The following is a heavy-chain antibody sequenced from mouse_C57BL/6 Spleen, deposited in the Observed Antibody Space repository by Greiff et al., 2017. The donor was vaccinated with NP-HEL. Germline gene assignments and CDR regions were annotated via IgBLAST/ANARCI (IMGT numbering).Heavy chain of an antibody. CDR3: AFLTGESWFAY. D-gene: IGHD4-1*01. CDR1: GYTFTSYW. CDR2: IYPGSGST. Sequence: QVQLQQPGAELVKPGASVKMSCKASGYTFTSYWITWVKQRPGQGLEWIGDIYPGSGSTNYTATFKSKATLTVDTSYSTAYMQLSSLTSEDSAVDYWAFLTGESWFAYWGQGTLVTVSA. V-gene: IGHV1-55*01. J-gene: IGHJ3*01.